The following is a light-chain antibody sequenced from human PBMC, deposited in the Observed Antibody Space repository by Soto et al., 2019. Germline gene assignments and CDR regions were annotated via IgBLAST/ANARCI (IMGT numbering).Light chain of an antibody. CDR1: SSDVGGYNY. V-gene: IGLV2-14*01. CDR2: EVS. Sequence: QSFXTQXASASGSPGQSITISCTGTSSDVGGYNYVSWYQQHPGKAPKLMIYEVSNRPSGVSNRFSGSKSGNTASLTISGLQAEDEADYYCSSYTSSSTYVFGTGTKVTGL. CDR3: SSYTSSSTYV. J-gene: IGLJ1*01.